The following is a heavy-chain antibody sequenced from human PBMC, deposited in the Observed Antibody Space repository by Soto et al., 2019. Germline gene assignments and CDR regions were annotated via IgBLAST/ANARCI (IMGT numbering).Heavy chain of an antibody. J-gene: IGHJ4*02. V-gene: IGHV3-23*01. CDR1: GFTFSSYA. CDR3: AKLPPGYSCVYFYLGW. Sequence: GSLRLSCAPSGFTFSSYAMSWVRQAPGKGLEWVSAISGSGGSTYYADSVKGRFTISRDNSKNTLYLQMNSLRAEDTAVYYCAKLPPGYSCVYFYLGWWGQGALVTVSS. D-gene: IGHD5-18*01. CDR2: ISGSGGST.